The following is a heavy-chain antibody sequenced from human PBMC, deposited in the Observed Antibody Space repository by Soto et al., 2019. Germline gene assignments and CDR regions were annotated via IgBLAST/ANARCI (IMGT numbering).Heavy chain of an antibody. V-gene: IGHV3-33*01. CDR3: ARGSLSDFWVGPSRYLLDV. D-gene: IGHD3-3*01. J-gene: IGHJ6*02. Sequence: GGARRLPCGGSAVILRKDDIPCAVQCPGKEREWVAAIWYDGSDEDYADSVKDRFIISRDKSQNTVYLQMNSLRAEDTAVYYCARGSLSDFWVGPSRYLLDVWGQGTTVTVSS. CDR2: IWYDGSDE. CDR1: AVILRKDD.